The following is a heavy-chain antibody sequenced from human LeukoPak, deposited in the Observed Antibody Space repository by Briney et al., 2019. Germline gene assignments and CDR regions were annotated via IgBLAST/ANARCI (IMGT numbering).Heavy chain of an antibody. D-gene: IGHD3-3*01. CDR2: INHNDGDT. Sequence: ASVKVSCKASGYSFTDYYMHWVGQPPGQGFEWMVWINHNDGDTNYAQKCQGRVTMIRDTSISTAHMEVSRLGADDTAVYYCAIANFHYFRSSTCLFYYWGQGTLVTVSS. J-gene: IGHJ4*02. CDR3: AIANFHYFRSSTCLFYY. CDR1: GYSFTDYY. V-gene: IGHV1-2*02.